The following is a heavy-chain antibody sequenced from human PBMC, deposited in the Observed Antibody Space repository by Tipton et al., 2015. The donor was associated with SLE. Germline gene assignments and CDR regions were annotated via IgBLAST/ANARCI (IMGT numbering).Heavy chain of an antibody. CDR1: GFTFSSYA. V-gene: IGHV3-23*01. D-gene: IGHD2/OR15-2a*01. CDR2: ISGSGGST. Sequence: SLRLSCAASGFTFSSYAMSWVRQAPGKGLEWVSAISGSGGSTYYADSVKGRFTISRDDSKNTLYLQMNSLRAEDTAVYYCARGLFYVGGGYNWFDPWGQGTLVTVSS. CDR3: ARGLFYVGGGYNWFDP. J-gene: IGHJ5*02.